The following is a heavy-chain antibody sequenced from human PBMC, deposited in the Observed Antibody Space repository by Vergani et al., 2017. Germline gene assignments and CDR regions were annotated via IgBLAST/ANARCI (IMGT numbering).Heavy chain of an antibody. CDR2: ISSSSSYT. Sequence: QVQLVESGGGLVKPGGSLRLSCAASGFTFSDYYMSWIRQAPGKGLEWVSYISSSSSYTNYADSVKGRFTISRDNAKNSLYLQMNSLVAEDTAVYYCASTGFGVGAYSSRDYWGQGTLVTVSS. J-gene: IGHJ4*02. D-gene: IGHD3-3*01. V-gene: IGHV3-11*06. CDR1: GFTFSDYY. CDR3: ASTGFGVGAYSSRDY.